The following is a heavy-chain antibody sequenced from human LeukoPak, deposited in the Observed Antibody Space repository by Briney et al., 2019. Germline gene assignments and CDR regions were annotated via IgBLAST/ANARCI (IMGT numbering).Heavy chain of an antibody. D-gene: IGHD3-9*01. V-gene: IGHV3-30*19. CDR3: ARAPLYYDILTGFDY. CDR1: GFTFSSYG. Sequence: PGGSLRLSCAASGFTFSSYGMHWVRQAPGKGLEWVAVISYDGSNKYYADSVKGRFTISRDNSKNTLYLQMNSLRAEDTAVYYCARAPLYYDILTGFDYWGQGTLVTVSS. J-gene: IGHJ4*02. CDR2: ISYDGSNK.